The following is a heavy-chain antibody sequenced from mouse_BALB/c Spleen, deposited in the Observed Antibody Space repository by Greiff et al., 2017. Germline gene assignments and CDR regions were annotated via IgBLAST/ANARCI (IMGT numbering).Heavy chain of an antibody. CDR3: ARRDGNSWYFDV. J-gene: IGHJ1*01. D-gene: IGHD2-1*01. CDR1: GYTFTSYY. Sequence: QVQLKQSGPELVKPGASVRISCKASGYTFTSYYIHWVKQRPGQGLEWIGWIYPGNVNTKYNEKFKGKATLTADKSSSTAYMQLSSLTSEDSAVYFCARRDGNSWYFDVWGAGTTVTVSS. CDR2: IYPGNVNT. V-gene: IGHV1S56*01.